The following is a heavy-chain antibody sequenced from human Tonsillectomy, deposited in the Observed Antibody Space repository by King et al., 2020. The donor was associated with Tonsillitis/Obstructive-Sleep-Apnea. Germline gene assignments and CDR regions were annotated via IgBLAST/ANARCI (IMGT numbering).Heavy chain of an antibody. J-gene: IGHJ6*02. CDR2: INPKSGGT. CDR3: AREFLGNGLDV. CDR1: GYTFTGYY. V-gene: IGHV1-2*05. Sequence: VQLVESGAEVKKPGASVKVSCKASGYTFTGYYIQWVRQAPGQGLEWMGRINPKSGGTNYAQKFQGRVTMTRDTSISTAYMELSSLRFDDTVVYYCAREFLGNGLDVWGQGTTVTFSS.